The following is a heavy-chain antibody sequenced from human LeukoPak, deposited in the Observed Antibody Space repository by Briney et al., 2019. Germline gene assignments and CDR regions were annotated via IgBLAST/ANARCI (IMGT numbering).Heavy chain of an antibody. Sequence: ASVKVSCKASGYTFTSSAMNWVRQAPGQGLEWMGWINTNTGNPTYAQGFTGRFVFSLDTSVSTAYLQISSLKAEDTAVYYCARVGDYFTYYYYYGMDVWGQGTTVTVSS. CDR3: ARVGDYFTYYYYYGMDV. J-gene: IGHJ6*02. V-gene: IGHV7-4-1*02. D-gene: IGHD4-17*01. CDR1: GYTFTSSA. CDR2: INTNTGNP.